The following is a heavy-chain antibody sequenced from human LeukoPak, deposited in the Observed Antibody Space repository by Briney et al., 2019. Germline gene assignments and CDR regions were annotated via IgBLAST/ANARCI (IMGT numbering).Heavy chain of an antibody. D-gene: IGHD3-22*01. CDR3: ARTPIVVVNFDY. V-gene: IGHV4-30-2*01. CDR2: IYHSGST. J-gene: IGHJ4*02. Sequence: SETLSLTCTVSGGSISSGGYYWSWIRQPPGKGLEWIGYIYHSGSTYYNPSLKSRVTISVDRSKNQFSLKLSSVTAADTAVYYCARTPIVVVNFDYWGQGTLVTVSS. CDR1: GGSISSGGYY.